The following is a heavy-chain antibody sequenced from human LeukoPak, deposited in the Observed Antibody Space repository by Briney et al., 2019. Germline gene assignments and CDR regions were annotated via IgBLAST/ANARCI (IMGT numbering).Heavy chain of an antibody. J-gene: IGHJ4*02. CDR3: ARGPAIRAAAGTRDY. D-gene: IGHD6-13*01. V-gene: IGHV3-21*01. CDR2: ISSSSSYI. CDR1: GFTFSSYS. Sequence: GGSLRLSCAASGFTFSSYSMNWVRQAPGKGLEWVSSISSSSSYIYYADSVKGRFTISRDNAKNSLYLQMNSLRAEDTAVYYCARGPAIRAAAGTRDYWGQGTLVTVCS.